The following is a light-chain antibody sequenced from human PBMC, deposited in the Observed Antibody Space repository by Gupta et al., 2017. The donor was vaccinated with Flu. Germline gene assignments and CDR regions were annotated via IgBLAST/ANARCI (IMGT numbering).Light chain of an antibody. CDR1: RSNFGSNY. J-gene: IGLJ3*02. CDR3: AAWDDSLSGPRWV. Sequence: QSVLTQPPAASGTPGQSLSIPCSGRRSNFGSNYVSWYQQFPGTAPKLLIHRNNQRPSGVPDHFSGSNSGTSASLAISGLRSEDEADYYCAAWDDSLSGPRWVFGGGTKLTVL. V-gene: IGLV1-47*01. CDR2: RNN.